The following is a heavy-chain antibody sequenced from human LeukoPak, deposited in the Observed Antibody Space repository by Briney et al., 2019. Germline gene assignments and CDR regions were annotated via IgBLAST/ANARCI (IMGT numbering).Heavy chain of an antibody. D-gene: IGHD1-20*01. CDR2: TYYRSKWYN. J-gene: IGHJ6*02. Sequence: SQTLPLTCAISGDSVSSNSAAWNWIRQSPSRGLEWLGRTYYRSKWYNDYAVSVKSRITINPDTSKNQFSLQLNSVTPEDTAVYYCARGPTITGTNYYYYGMDVWGQGTTVTVSS. CDR1: GDSVSSNSAA. CDR3: ARGPTITGTNYYYYGMDV. V-gene: IGHV6-1*01.